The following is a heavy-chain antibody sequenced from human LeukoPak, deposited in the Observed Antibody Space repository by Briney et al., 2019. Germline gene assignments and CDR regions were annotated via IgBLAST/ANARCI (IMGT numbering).Heavy chain of an antibody. CDR1: EFIFSNYW. CDR2: INSDGSTT. D-gene: IGHD6-19*01. V-gene: IGHV3-74*01. CDR3: ARDPFRITVAGTSPE. J-gene: IGHJ4*02. Sequence: PGGSLRLSCAASEFIFSNYWMHWVRQAPGKGLVWVSRINSDGSTTSYADSVKGRFTISRDSAKNTLYLQMNSLRAEDTAVYYCARDPFRITVAGTSPEWGQGTLVTVSS.